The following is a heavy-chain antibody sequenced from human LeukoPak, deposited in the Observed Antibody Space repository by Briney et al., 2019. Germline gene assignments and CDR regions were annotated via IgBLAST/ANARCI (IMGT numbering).Heavy chain of an antibody. Sequence: GGSLRLSCAASGFTFSSYAMHWVRQAPGKGLEWVAVISYDGSNKYYADSVKGRFTISRDNSKNTLYLQMNSLRAEDTAVYYCARGPSDETDYGGIPFDYWGQGTLVTVSS. CDR2: ISYDGSNK. V-gene: IGHV3-30*04. CDR3: ARGPSDETDYGGIPFDY. CDR1: GFTFSSYA. D-gene: IGHD4-23*01. J-gene: IGHJ4*02.